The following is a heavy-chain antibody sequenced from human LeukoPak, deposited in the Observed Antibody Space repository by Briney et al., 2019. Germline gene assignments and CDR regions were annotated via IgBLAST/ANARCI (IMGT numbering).Heavy chain of an antibody. CDR1: GGSISSSSYY. CDR2: IYYSGST. J-gene: IGHJ5*02. CDR3: ARRGYTYGWGWFDP. Sequence: SETLSLTCTVSGGSISSSSYYWGWIRQPPGKGLGWIGSIYYSGSTYYNPSLKSRVTISVDTSKNQFSLKVNSVTAADTAVYYCARRGYTYGWGWFDPWGQGTLVTVSS. D-gene: IGHD5-18*01. V-gene: IGHV4-39*07.